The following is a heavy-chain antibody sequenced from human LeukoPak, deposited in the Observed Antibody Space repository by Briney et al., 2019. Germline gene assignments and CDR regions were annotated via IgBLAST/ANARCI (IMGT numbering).Heavy chain of an antibody. J-gene: IGHJ6*03. CDR2: INRGGNT. Sequence: SETLSLTCSVYGGSFSNYYWTWIRQPPGKGLEWIGEINRGGNTNYNPSLETRVTVSVDRSKNECSLKLTSVTAADSAVYFCAIGLRNTAASSLLSRIGDHYMDVWGIGTTVAVSS. D-gene: IGHD1/OR15-1a*01. CDR1: GGSFSNYY. CDR3: AIGLRNTAASSLLSRIGDHYMDV. V-gene: IGHV4-34*01.